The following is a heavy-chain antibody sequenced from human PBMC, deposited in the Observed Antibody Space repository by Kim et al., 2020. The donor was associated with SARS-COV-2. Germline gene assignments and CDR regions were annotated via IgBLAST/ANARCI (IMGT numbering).Heavy chain of an antibody. CDR1: GFTFSTSP. J-gene: IGHJ4*01. D-gene: IGHD1-26*01. Sequence: GGSLRLSCAASGFTFSTSPMGWVRQAPGKGLEWVSRISWDGTRTYYADSVKGRVTMSSDKSRNTVYLHMDNLRVEDTAVYYCAKGVINSGFDYWGHG. CDR2: ISWDGTRT. CDR3: AKGVINSGFDY. V-gene: IGHV3-23*01.